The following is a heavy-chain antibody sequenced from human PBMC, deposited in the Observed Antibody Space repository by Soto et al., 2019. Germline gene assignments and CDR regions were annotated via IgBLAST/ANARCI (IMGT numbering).Heavy chain of an antibody. J-gene: IGHJ4*02. CDR1: GGSISSYY. Sequence: LSLTCTVSGGSISSYYWSWIRQPPGKGLEWIGYIYYSGSTNYNPSLKSRVTISVDTSKNQFSLKLSSVTAADTAVYYCARFQGRSEWLLSDYWGQGTLVTVSS. D-gene: IGHD3-3*01. CDR2: IYYSGST. V-gene: IGHV4-59*01. CDR3: ARFQGRSEWLLSDY.